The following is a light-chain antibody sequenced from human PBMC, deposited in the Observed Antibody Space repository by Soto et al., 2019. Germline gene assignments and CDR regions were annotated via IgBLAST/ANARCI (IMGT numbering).Light chain of an antibody. CDR1: QSVSNN. CDR3: QQYDNWPYT. J-gene: IGKJ2*01. CDR2: GAS. V-gene: IGKV3-15*01. Sequence: EIVMTHSPATLSVSPGERATLSCRASQSVSNNLAWYQQKPGQAPRLLIYGASTRATAIPARFSGSGSGTEFTLTIGSLQSEDFAVYFGQQYDNWPYTFGQGTKLEIK.